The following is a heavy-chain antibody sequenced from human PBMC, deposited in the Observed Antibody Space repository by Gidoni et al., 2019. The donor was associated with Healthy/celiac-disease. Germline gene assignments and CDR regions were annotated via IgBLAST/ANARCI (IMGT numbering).Heavy chain of an antibody. CDR2: IYYSGST. CDR3: ARVVPWERGGYYFDY. CDR1: GGSISSYY. Sequence: QVQLQESGPGLVKPSETLSLTCTVSGGSISSYYWSWLRQPPGKGLEWIGYIYYSGSTNYNPSLKSRVTISVDTSKNQFSLKLSSVTAADTAVYHCARVVPWERGGYYFDYWGQGTLVTVSS. J-gene: IGHJ4*02. V-gene: IGHV4-59*01. D-gene: IGHD1-26*01.